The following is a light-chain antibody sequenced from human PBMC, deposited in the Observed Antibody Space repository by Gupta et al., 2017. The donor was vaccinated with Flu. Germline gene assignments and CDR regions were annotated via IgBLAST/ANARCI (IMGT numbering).Light chain of an antibody. CDR2: GAS. V-gene: IGKV3-20*01. CDR3: QREGSSLYT. CDR1: QSVSSSY. Sequence: EIVLTQSPGTLSLSPGERATLSCRASQSVSSSYLAWYQQKPGQAPRLLIYGASSRATGIPDRFSGSGSGTDFTLTISRLEPEDFAVYYCQREGSSLYTFGQGTKLEIK. J-gene: IGKJ2*01.